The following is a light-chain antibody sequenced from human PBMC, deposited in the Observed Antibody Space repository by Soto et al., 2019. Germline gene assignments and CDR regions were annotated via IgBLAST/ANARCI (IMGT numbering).Light chain of an antibody. V-gene: IGKV1-39*01. CDR3: QQSFSTPRT. CDR1: QSINSY. CDR2: AAS. Sequence: DIQMTQSPSSQSASVGDRVTITCRASQSINSYLNWYQQKPGKAPKFLIYAASSLQSGVPSRFSGSGSETDFTLTISSLQPDDFATYYCQQSFSTPRTFGQGTRVEI. J-gene: IGKJ1*01.